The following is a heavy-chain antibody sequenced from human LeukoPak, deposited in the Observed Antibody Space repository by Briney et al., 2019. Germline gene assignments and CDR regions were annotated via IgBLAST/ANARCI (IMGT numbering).Heavy chain of an antibody. CDR3: ARGWLTPDTFSWYFDY. V-gene: IGHV6-1*01. CDR1: GDSFSSNSAA. J-gene: IGHJ4*02. CDR2: TYYRSKWYN. D-gene: IGHD5-12*01. Sequence: SQTLSLTCAISGDSFSSNSAAWNWIRQSPSRGLEWLGRTYYRSKWYNDYAVSVKSRITINPDTSKNQFSLQLNSVTPEDTAVYYCARGWLTPDTFSWYFDYWGQGTLVTVSS.